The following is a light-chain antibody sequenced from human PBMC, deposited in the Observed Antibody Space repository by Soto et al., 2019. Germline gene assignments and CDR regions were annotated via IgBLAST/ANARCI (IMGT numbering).Light chain of an antibody. CDR2: WAS. CDR1: QSVLYSSNNKNY. CDR3: QQYYGVPQR. V-gene: IGKV4-1*01. Sequence: DIVMTQSPDSLAVSLGERATINCKSSQSVLYSSNNKNYLAWYQQKAGQPPKLLIYWASTRESGVPDRFSGSGSGTDFTLTISSLQAEDVALYYCQQYYGVPQRFGQGTKVEIK. J-gene: IGKJ1*01.